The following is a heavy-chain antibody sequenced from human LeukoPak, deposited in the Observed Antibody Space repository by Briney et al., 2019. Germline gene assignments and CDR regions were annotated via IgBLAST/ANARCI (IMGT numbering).Heavy chain of an antibody. Sequence: GASVKVSCKASVYTLTGYYMQWVRQAPRQGREWMGWINPNSGGTNDAQKFQGRVTMTRDTSISTAYMELSRLRSDDTAVYFCARDLSSGWYFFVGYWGQGTLVTVSS. CDR3: ARDLSSGWYFFVGY. CDR2: INPNSGGT. D-gene: IGHD6-19*01. J-gene: IGHJ4*02. CDR1: VYTLTGYY. V-gene: IGHV1-2*02.